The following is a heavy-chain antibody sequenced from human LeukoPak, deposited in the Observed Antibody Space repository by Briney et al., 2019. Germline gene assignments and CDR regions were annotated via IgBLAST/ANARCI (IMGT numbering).Heavy chain of an antibody. CDR3: AGGNSIDY. V-gene: IGHV3-7*01. CDR2: IKQDGSEK. J-gene: IGHJ4*02. Sequence: HPGGSLRLSCAASGLTFSSYWMSWVRQDPGKGLEWVANIKQDGSEKYYVDSVKGRFTISRDNAKNSLYLQMNSLRAEDTAVYYCAGGNSIDYWGQGTLVTVSS. CDR1: GLTFSSYW. D-gene: IGHD4-23*01.